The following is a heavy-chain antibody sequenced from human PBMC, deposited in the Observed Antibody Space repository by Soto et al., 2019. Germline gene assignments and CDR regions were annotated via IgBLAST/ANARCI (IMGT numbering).Heavy chain of an antibody. D-gene: IGHD3-10*01. CDR1: GGSISSGGYY. CDR3: ARDGGSGSYYRNWFDP. J-gene: IGHJ5*02. CDR2: IYYSGST. Sequence: QVQLQESGPGLVKPSQTLSLTCTVSGGSISSGGYYWSWIRQHPGKGLEWIGYIYYSGSTYYNPSLKSRVTISVDTSKNQFSLKLSSVTAADTAVYYCARDGGSGSYYRNWFDPWGQGTLVTVSS. V-gene: IGHV4-31*03.